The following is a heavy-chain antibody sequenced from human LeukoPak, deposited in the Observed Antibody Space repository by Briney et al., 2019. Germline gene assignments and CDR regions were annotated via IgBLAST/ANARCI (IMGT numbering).Heavy chain of an antibody. D-gene: IGHD3-10*01. J-gene: IGHJ4*02. CDR2: ISADSSII. V-gene: IGHV3-48*04. CDR3: TKDSSDGRTYSEPDF. CDR1: GFTFSSHS. Sequence: GGSLRLSCAGSGFTFSSHSMNWVRQAPGKGLEWLSHISADSSIIHYAASVRGRITISRDNAENSLFLQMRSLRAEDTAVYYCTKDSSDGRTYSEPDFWGQGNLVIVTT.